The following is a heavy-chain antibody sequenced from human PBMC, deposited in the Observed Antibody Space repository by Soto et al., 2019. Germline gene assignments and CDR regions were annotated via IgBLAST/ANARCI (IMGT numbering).Heavy chain of an antibody. D-gene: IGHD3-16*01. J-gene: IGHJ4*02. CDR2: INPNGGST. CDR1: GYAFTPYY. CDR3: ARESVRRFYFDY. V-gene: IGHV1-46*03. Sequence: QVQLVQSGAEVRKPGASVRISCKTSGYAFTPYYIHWVRQAPGQGLEWMGVINPNGGSTTYAQKVQGRVSMTLDTSTTTVNMELSSLRFEDTAIYYFARESVRRFYFDYWGQGTLITVAS.